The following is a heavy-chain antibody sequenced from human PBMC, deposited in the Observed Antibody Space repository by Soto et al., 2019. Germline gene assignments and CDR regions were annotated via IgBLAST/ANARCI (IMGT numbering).Heavy chain of an antibody. CDR3: ARGMTTVTTFDY. J-gene: IGHJ4*02. Sequence: SETLSLTCSVSGGSISSGDYSWSWIRQPPGKGLEWIGYIYHSGSTYYNPSLKSRVTISVDRSKNQFSLKLSSVTAADTAVYYCARGMTTVTTFDYWGQGTLVTVSS. CDR2: IYHSGST. D-gene: IGHD4-17*01. V-gene: IGHV4-30-2*01. CDR1: GGSISSGDYS.